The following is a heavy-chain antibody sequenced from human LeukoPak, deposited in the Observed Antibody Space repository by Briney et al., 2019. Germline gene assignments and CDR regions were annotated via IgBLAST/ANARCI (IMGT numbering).Heavy chain of an antibody. CDR1: GGSISSSSYY. V-gene: IGHV4-39*07. D-gene: IGHD2-2*01. CDR3: ARVLSYQLLSRWFDP. CDR2: INHSGST. Sequence: SETLSLTCTVSGGSISSSSYYWGWIRQPPGKGLEWIGEINHSGSTNYNPSLKSRVTISVDTSKNQFSLKLSSVTAADTAVYYCARVLSYQLLSRWFDPWGQGTLVTVSS. J-gene: IGHJ5*02.